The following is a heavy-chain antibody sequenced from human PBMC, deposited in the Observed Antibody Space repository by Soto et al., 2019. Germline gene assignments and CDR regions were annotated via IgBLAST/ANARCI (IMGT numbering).Heavy chain of an antibody. CDR3: ARVIVGAILDY. V-gene: IGHV1-46*01. CDR2: INPSGGST. Sequence: ASVKVSCKASGYTFTSYYIHWVRQAPGQGLEWMGIINPSGGSTSYAQKFQGRVTMTRDTSTSTVYMELSSLRSEDTAVYYCARVIVGAILDYWGQGTLVTVSS. J-gene: IGHJ4*02. D-gene: IGHD1-26*01. CDR1: GYTFTSYY.